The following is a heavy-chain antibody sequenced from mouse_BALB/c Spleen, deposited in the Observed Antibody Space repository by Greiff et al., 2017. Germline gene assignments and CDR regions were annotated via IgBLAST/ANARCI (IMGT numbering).Heavy chain of an antibody. J-gene: IGHJ1*01. CDR3: TREGLRLQYFDV. Sequence: VQLQQSGAELVRPGASVKLSCQASGYTFTSYWINWVKQRPGQGLEWIGNIYPSDSYTNYNQKFKDKATLTVDKSSSTAYMQLSSPTSEDSAVYYCTREGLRLQYFDVWGAGTTVTVSS. D-gene: IGHD1-2*01. CDR2: IYPSDSYT. V-gene: IGHV1-69*02. CDR1: GYTFTSYW.